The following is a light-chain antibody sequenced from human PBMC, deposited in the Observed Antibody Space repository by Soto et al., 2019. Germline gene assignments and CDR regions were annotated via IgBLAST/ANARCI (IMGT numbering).Light chain of an antibody. V-gene: IGKV3-15*01. CDR3: QQYHNWPPYT. CDR2: GAS. CDR1: QSVNSN. J-gene: IGKJ2*01. Sequence: EIVMTQSPGTLSVSPGERATLSCRASQSVNSNLAWYQQRPGQAPRLLIYGASTRATGIPVRFGGSGSGTEFTLTISSLQSEDFAVYYCQQYHNWPPYTFGQGTKLEIK.